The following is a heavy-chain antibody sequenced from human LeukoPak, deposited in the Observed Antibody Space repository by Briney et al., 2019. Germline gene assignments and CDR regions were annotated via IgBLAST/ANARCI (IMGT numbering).Heavy chain of an antibody. D-gene: IGHD2-15*01. V-gene: IGHV1-18*01. CDR1: GYTFTSYG. CDR3: ARDPPRIVVVVAATNYYGMDV. Sequence: ASVKVSCKASGYTFTSYGISWVRQAPGQGLEWMGWISAYNGNTNYAQKLQGRVAMTTDTSTSTAYMELRSLRTDDTAVYYCARDPPRIVVVVAATNYYGMDVWGQGTTVTVSS. J-gene: IGHJ6*02. CDR2: ISAYNGNT.